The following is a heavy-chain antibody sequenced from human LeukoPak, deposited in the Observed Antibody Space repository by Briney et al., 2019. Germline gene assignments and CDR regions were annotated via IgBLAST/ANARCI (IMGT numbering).Heavy chain of an antibody. V-gene: IGHV1-2*02. CDR3: ARGPYYYYCMDV. Sequence: ASVKVSCKASGYTFTGYYMHWVRQAPGQGLEWMGWINPNSGGTNYAQKFQGRVTMTRDTSISTAYMELSRLRSGDTAVYYCARGPYYYYCMDVWGKGTTVTVSS. J-gene: IGHJ6*03. CDR2: INPNSGGT. CDR1: GYTFTGYY.